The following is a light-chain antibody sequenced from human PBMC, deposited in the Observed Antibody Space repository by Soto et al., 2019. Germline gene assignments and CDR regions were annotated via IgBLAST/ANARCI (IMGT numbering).Light chain of an antibody. V-gene: IGKV1-39*01. CDR3: QQTYSSPPGA. CDR2: TAS. CDR1: QSIRNY. Sequence: DIQMTQSPSSLSASVGDRVTITCRASQSIRNYLNWYQQKPGKAPKVLIYTASSLQSGAPSRFSGSGSGTDFTLSIGRLQPDDFATYYCQQTYSSPPGAFGQGTKVDIK. J-gene: IGKJ1*01.